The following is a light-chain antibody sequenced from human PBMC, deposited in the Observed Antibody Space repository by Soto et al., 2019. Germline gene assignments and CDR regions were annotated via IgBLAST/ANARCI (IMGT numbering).Light chain of an antibody. V-gene: IGLV2-11*01. CDR1: TSDVGGYNY. CDR2: DVT. CDR3: CSYAGSYSYV. Sequence: QSLLTQPRSVSVSPGQSVAISCTGTTSDVGGYNYVSWYQQHPGKAPKLVICDVTKRPSGVPDRFSGSSSGNTASLTISGLQAEDEADYFCCSYAGSYSYVFGTGTKVTVL. J-gene: IGLJ1*01.